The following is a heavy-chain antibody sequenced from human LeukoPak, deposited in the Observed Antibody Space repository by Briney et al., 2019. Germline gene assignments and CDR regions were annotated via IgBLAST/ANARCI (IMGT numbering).Heavy chain of an antibody. D-gene: IGHD3-10*01. CDR1: GFTFSSYA. Sequence: PGGSLRLSCAASGFTFSSYAMSWVRQAPGKGLEWVSAISGSGGSTYYADSVKGRFTISRDNSKNTLHLQMNSLRAEDTAVYYCAKASITMVRGVIIRYYFDYWGQGTLVTVSS. CDR3: AKASITMVRGVIIRYYFDY. J-gene: IGHJ4*02. V-gene: IGHV3-23*01. CDR2: ISGSGGST.